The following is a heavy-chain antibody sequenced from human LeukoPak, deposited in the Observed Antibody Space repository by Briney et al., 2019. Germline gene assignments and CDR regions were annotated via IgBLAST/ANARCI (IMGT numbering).Heavy chain of an antibody. CDR3: ARTMTPVTIDGYYFDY. J-gene: IGHJ4*02. D-gene: IGHD4-17*01. V-gene: IGHV1-69*04. Sequence: GASVKVSCKASGGTSSSYAISWVRQAPGQGLEWMGRIIPILGIANYAQKFQGRVTITADKSTSTAYMELSSLRSEDTAVYYCARTMTPVTIDGYYFDYWGQGTLVTVSS. CDR2: IIPILGIA. CDR1: GGTSSSYA.